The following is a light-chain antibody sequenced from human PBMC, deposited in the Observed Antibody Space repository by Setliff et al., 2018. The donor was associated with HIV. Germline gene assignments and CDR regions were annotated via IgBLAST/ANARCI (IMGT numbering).Light chain of an antibody. J-gene: IGLJ3*02. CDR2: EVS. V-gene: IGLV2-14*01. CDR1: NSDVGDHNY. CDR3: SSYTGSSTPWV. Sequence: QSVLTQPASVSGSPGQSITISCTGSNSDVGDHNYVSWYQHHPGKAPKLMIYEVSNRPSGVSNRFSGSKSGNTASLTISGLQAEDEADYYCSSYTGSSTPWVFGGGTKVTVL.